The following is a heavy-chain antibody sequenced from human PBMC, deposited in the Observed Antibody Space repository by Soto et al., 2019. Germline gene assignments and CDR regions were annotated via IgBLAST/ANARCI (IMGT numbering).Heavy chain of an antibody. CDR2: ISSSSSYI. J-gene: IGHJ6*03. CDR1: GFTFSSYS. D-gene: IGHD2-2*01. Sequence: EVQLVESGGGLVKPGGSLSLSCAASGFTFSSYSMNWVRQAPGKGLEWVSSISSSSSYIYYADSVKGRFTISRDNAENSLYLQMNSLRAEDTAVYYCASVCSSTSCYYYYYMDVWGKGTTVTVSS. CDR3: ASVCSSTSCYYYYYMDV. V-gene: IGHV3-21*01.